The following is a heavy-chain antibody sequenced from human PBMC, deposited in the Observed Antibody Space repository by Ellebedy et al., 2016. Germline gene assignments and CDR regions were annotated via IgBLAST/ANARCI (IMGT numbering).Heavy chain of an antibody. CDR3: ATIRRITMIRGVFSNWFDP. J-gene: IGHJ5*02. Sequence: ASVKVSCKVFGYTLTELSMHWVRQAPGKGLEWMGGFDPEYGETIYAQKFQGRVTMTEDTSTDTAYMELSSLRSEDTAVYYCATIRRITMIRGVFSNWFDPWGQGTLVTVSS. D-gene: IGHD3-10*01. CDR1: GYTLTELS. CDR2: FDPEYGET. V-gene: IGHV1-24*01.